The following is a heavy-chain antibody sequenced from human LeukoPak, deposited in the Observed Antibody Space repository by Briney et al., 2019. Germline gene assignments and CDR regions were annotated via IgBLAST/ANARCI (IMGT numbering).Heavy chain of an antibody. D-gene: IGHD6-13*01. V-gene: IGHV3-7*03. CDR3: ARDLMGIAYRGAFYY. J-gene: IGHJ4*02. CDR1: GFTFSSYE. Sequence: GGSLRLSRAASGFTFSSYEMNWVRQAPGKGLEWVANIREDGGEKYSVDSVKGRFTISRDNAINTLYLQMNSLRAEDTAVYYCARDLMGIAYRGAFYYWGQGTLVTVSS. CDR2: IREDGGEK.